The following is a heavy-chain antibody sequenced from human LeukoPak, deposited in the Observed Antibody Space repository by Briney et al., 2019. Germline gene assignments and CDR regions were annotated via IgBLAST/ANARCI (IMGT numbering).Heavy chain of an antibody. CDR1: GGSISSYY. CDR3: ARAKEAAAGTSYFDY. D-gene: IGHD6-13*01. J-gene: IGHJ4*02. CDR2: IYHSGST. V-gene: IGHV4-59*12. Sequence: SETLSLTCTVSGGSISSYYWSWIRQPPGKGLEWIGYIYHSGSTYYNPSLKSRVTISVDRSKNQFSLKLSSVTAADTAVYYCARAKEAAAGTSYFDYWGQGTLVTVSS.